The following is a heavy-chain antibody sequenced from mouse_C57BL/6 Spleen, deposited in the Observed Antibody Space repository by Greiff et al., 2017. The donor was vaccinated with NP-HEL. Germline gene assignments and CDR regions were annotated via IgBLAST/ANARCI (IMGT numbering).Heavy chain of an antibody. CDR2: IWAGGRT. J-gene: IGHJ2*01. Sequence: QVQLKQSGPGLVAPSQSLSITCTVSGFSLTSYGVHWVRQPPGKGLEWLGVIWAGGRTYYNSALMSRLSISKDNSKSHVFLNTNSLQTDDTAMYYSARLADIWSQGTTLTVSS. CDR3: ARLADI. CDR1: GFSLTSYG. D-gene: IGHD1-3*01. V-gene: IGHV2-9*02.